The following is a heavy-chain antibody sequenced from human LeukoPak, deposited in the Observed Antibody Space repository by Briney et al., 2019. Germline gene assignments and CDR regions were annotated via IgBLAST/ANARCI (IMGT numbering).Heavy chain of an antibody. CDR2: INPSGGST. Sequence: ASVKVSCKASGYTFTSYYMHWVRQAPGQGLEWMGIINPSGGSTSYAQKFQGRVTMTRDTSTSTVYMELSSLRSEDTAVYYCARDGRGWLHLQRWYYFDYWGQGTLVTVSS. D-gene: IGHD5-24*01. J-gene: IGHJ4*02. CDR1: GYTFTSYY. CDR3: ARDGRGWLHLQRWYYFDY. V-gene: IGHV1-46*01.